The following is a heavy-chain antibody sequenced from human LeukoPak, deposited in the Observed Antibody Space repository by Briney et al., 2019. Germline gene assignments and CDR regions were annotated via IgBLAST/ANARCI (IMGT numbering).Heavy chain of an antibody. CDR3: ARVPSEYSSSRDY. Sequence: SETLSLTCTVSGGSISSSSYYWGWIRQPPGKGLEWIGSIYYSGSTYYNPSLKSRVTISVDTSKNQFSLKLSSVTAADTAVYYCARVPSEYSSSRDYWGQGTLVTVSS. V-gene: IGHV4-39*01. J-gene: IGHJ4*02. CDR2: IYYSGST. CDR1: GGSISSSSYY. D-gene: IGHD6-6*01.